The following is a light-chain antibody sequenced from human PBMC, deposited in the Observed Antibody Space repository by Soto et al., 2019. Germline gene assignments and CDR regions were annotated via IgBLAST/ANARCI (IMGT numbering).Light chain of an antibody. CDR1: QVMSSW. CDR2: AAS. J-gene: IGKJ5*01. CDR3: QQSDSFPRT. V-gene: IGKV1D-12*01. Sequence: DIQMTQSPSSVSAAVGERVTITCRASQVMSSWLAWYQQKPGKAPKLLIFAASTLQSGVPARFSGSGSRTECTLPISSMQHEDVGTYYCQQSDSFPRTFGQGPRLEIK.